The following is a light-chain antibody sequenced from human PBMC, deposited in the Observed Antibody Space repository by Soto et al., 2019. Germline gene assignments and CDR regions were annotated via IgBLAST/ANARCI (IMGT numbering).Light chain of an antibody. CDR1: QSINTW. CDR3: QQYETYFRYT. V-gene: IGKV1-5*01. Sequence: DIQMTQSPSTLSASVGDRVTITCRASQSINTWLAWYQQKPGKAPKLLISDAYNLESGVPSRFSGSGSGTEFTLTIGSLQPDDFATYYCQQYETYFRYTFGQGTKLDIK. J-gene: IGKJ2*01. CDR2: DAY.